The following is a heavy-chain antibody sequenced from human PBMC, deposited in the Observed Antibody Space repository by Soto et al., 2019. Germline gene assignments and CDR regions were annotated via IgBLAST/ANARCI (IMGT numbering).Heavy chain of an antibody. D-gene: IGHD7-27*01. CDR2: IIPIFGTA. V-gene: IGHV1-69*06. CDR3: ARVPIRLTEPYYFDY. J-gene: IGHJ4*02. CDR1: GGPFSSYA. Sequence: QVQLVQSGAEVKKPGSSGKVSCKASGGPFSSYAISWVRQAPGQGLEWMGGIIPIFGTANYAQKFQGRVTITADKSTSTAYMELSSLRSEDTAVYYCARVPIRLTEPYYFDYWGQGTLVTVSS.